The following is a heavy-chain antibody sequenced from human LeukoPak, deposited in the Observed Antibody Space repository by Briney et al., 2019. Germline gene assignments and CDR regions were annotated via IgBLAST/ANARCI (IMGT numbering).Heavy chain of an antibody. CDR3: AKDRPEFFGGEVDY. CDR1: GFTFSSYS. D-gene: IGHD2-21*01. V-gene: IGHV3-21*04. CDR2: ISSSSSYI. Sequence: GGSLRLSCAASGFTFSSYSMNWVRQAPGKGLEWVSSISSSSSYIYYADSVKGRFTISRDNSKNTLYLQMNSLRAEDTAVYYCAKDRPEFFGGEVDYWGQGTLVTVSS. J-gene: IGHJ4*02.